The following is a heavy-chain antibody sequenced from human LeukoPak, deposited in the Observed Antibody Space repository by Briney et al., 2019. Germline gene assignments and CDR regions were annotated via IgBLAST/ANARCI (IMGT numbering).Heavy chain of an antibody. D-gene: IGHD4-17*01. CDR2: INPNSGGT. Sequence: ASVKVSCKASGYTFTGYYMHWVRQAPGQGLEWMGWINPNSGGTNYAQKLQGRVTMTRDTSISTAYMELSRLRSDDTAVYYCARDQHGDYYNWFDPWGQGTLVTVSS. CDR1: GYTFTGYY. CDR3: ARDQHGDYYNWFDP. V-gene: IGHV1-2*02. J-gene: IGHJ5*02.